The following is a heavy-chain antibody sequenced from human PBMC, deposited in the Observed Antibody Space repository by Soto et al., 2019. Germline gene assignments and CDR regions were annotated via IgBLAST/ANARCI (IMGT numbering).Heavy chain of an antibody. CDR1: GFTFSSYA. J-gene: IGHJ5*02. CDR2: ISGTGDST. Sequence: PGGSLRLSFAASGFTFSSYAMHWVRQAPGKGLEWVSAISGTGDSTFYADSVKGRFTISIENSNKTLYLQMNSLRADDTAVYYCAKAPSHISNWDGXWGQGTLVTVSX. CDR3: AKAPSHISNWDGX. V-gene: IGHV3-23*01.